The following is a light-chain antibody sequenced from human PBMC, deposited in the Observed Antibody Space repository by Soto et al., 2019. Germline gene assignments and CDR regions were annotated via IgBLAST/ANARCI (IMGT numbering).Light chain of an antibody. CDR3: QSYDSSNHYV. Sequence: NFLLTQPHSVSESPGKTVTISCTRSSGSIASNYVQWYQQRPGSAPTTVIYEDNQRPSGVTDRFSGSIDSSSNSASLTISGLKTWDEAAYDCQSYDSSNHYVFGTGTKLTVL. CDR1: SGSIASNY. CDR2: EDN. J-gene: IGLJ1*01. V-gene: IGLV6-57*04.